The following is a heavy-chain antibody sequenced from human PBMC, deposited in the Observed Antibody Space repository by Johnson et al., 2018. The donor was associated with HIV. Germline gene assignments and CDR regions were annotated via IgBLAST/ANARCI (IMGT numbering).Heavy chain of an antibody. J-gene: IGHJ3*02. Sequence: WVGRIKSKSDGGTTDYAAPVIGRFTISRDDSKNTLYLQMNSLRAEDTAVYYCAREGWALIWGQGTMVTVSS. V-gene: IGHV3-15*01. CDR2: IKSKSDGGTT. D-gene: IGHD1-26*01. CDR3: AREGWALI.